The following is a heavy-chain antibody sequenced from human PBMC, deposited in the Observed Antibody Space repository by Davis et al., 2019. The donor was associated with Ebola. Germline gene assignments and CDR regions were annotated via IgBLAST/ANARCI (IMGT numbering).Heavy chain of an antibody. Sequence: SVKVSCKASGGTFSSYAISWVRQAPGQGLEWMGGIIPIFGTANYAQKFQGRVTITADESTSTAYMELSSLRSEDTAVYYCARAGVLLWFRELLPIDYWGQGTLVTVSS. D-gene: IGHD3-10*01. J-gene: IGHJ4*02. CDR3: ARAGVLLWFRELLPIDY. CDR1: GGTFSSYA. V-gene: IGHV1-69*13. CDR2: IIPIFGTA.